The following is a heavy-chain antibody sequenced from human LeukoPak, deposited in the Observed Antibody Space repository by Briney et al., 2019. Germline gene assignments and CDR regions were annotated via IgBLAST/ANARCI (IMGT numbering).Heavy chain of an antibody. D-gene: IGHD5-18*01. CDR3: ARADTAMAGSFDY. J-gene: IGHJ4*02. CDR2: IIPILGIA. Sequence: GASVKVSCKASGGTFSSYAISWVRQAPGQGLEWMGRIIPILGIANYAQKFQGRVMITADKSTSTAYMELSSLRSEDTAVYYCARADTAMAGSFDYWGQGTLVTVSS. V-gene: IGHV1-69*04. CDR1: GGTFSSYA.